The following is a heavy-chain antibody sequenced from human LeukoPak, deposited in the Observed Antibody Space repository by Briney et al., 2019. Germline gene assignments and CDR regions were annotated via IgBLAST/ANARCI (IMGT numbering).Heavy chain of an antibody. CDR1: GYTFTSYG. CDR3: ARDSYVVATLRHFDY. D-gene: IGHD5-12*01. Sequence: ASVTVSCKASGYTFTSYGISWVRQAPGQGLEWMGWISAYNGNTNYAQKLQGRVTMTTDTSTSTAYMELRSLRSDDTAVYYCARDSYVVATLRHFDYWGQGTLVTASS. CDR2: ISAYNGNT. V-gene: IGHV1-18*01. J-gene: IGHJ4*02.